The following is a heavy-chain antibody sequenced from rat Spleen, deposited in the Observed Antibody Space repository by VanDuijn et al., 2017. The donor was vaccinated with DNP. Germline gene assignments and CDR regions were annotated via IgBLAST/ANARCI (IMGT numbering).Heavy chain of an antibody. CDR2: ISYSGYT. Sequence: EVLLQESGPGLVKPSQSLSLTCSVTGYSISSNYWGWVRKFPGNNMEWMGYISYSGYTRYNPSLKSRISITRDTSENQFFLHLNSVTTEDTATYFCARWVRYFDYWGQGVMVTVSS. J-gene: IGHJ2*01. CDR1: GYSISSNY. D-gene: IGHD1-1*01. V-gene: IGHV3-1*01. CDR3: ARWVRYFDY.